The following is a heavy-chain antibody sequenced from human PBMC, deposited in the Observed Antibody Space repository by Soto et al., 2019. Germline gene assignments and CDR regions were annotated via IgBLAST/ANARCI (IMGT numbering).Heavy chain of an antibody. V-gene: IGHV1-46*04. Sequence: RASVKVSCKASGYTLTNYGLPWVRHAPGQGLEWVAMINPRARSASYAQKLRGRLTMDRDTSTTTVYMELSPMTPEDTAVHYSARDNSAANGVLDHWGPGTLVTVSS. D-gene: IGHD1-1*01. CDR2: INPRARSA. J-gene: IGHJ4*02. CDR3: ARDNSAANGVLDH. CDR1: GYTLTNYG.